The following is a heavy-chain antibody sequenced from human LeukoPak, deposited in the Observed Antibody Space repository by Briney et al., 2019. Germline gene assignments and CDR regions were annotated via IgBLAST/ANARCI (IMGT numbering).Heavy chain of an antibody. V-gene: IGHV4-59*01. J-gene: IGHJ4*02. CDR1: GGSISSYY. CDR2: IFYSGTT. Sequence: SETLSLTCTVSGGSISSYYWSWIRQPPRKGLEWIGFIFYSGTTNYNPSLKSRVTISVDTSKNQFSLKLSSVTAADTAVYYCARGGWNKFDYWGQGTLVTVSS. CDR3: ARGGWNKFDY. D-gene: IGHD3-22*01.